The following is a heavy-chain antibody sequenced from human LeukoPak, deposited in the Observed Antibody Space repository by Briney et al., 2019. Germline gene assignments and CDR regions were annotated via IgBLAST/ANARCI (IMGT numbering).Heavy chain of an antibody. CDR1: GGSISSSSYY. D-gene: IGHD6-13*01. Sequence: SETLSFTCTVSGGSISSSSYYWGWIRQPPGKGLEWIGSIYYSGSTYYNPSLKSRVTISVDTSKNQFSLKLSSVTAADTAVYYCARTEIAAAGIGFFDYWGQGTLVTVSS. CDR3: ARTEIAAAGIGFFDY. J-gene: IGHJ4*02. CDR2: IYYSGST. V-gene: IGHV4-39*01.